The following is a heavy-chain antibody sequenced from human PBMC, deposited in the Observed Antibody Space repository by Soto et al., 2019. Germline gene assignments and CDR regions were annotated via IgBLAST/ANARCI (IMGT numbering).Heavy chain of an antibody. CDR3: ARTTQSFYDFWSGYYTGGSYYYYGMDV. D-gene: IGHD3-3*01. Sequence: GGSLRLSCEASGFSFSRHSMNWVRQAPGKGLEWVSSIGNDPSYLYYAGSVKGRFTISRDNAKNSLYLQMNSLRAEDTAVYYCARTTQSFYDFWSGYYTGGSYYYYGMDVWGQGTTVTVSS. V-gene: IGHV3-21*06. CDR1: GFSFSRHS. J-gene: IGHJ6*02. CDR2: IGNDPSYL.